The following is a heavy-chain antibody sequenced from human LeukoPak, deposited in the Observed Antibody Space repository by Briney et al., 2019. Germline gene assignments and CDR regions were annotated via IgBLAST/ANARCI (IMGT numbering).Heavy chain of an antibody. CDR2: INPHSGDT. V-gene: IGHV1-2*02. CDR1: EYTFTGYY. Sequence: GASVKVSCKASEYTFTGYYLHWVRQAPGQGLEWMGWINPHSGDTDYAQKFQGRVTMTRDTSISTAYLDLSRLRSDDTAVYYCARVVVRDANNYKDYWGQGTLVTVSS. CDR3: ARVVVRDANNYKDY. D-gene: IGHD5-24*01. J-gene: IGHJ4*02.